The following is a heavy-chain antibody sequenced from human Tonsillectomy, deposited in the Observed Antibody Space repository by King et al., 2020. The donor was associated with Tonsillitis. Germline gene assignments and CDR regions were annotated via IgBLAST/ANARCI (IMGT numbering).Heavy chain of an antibody. CDR3: ARDPYYYDILTGYSPDALDI. Sequence: VQLVESGPGLVKPSQTLSLTCTVSGGSISSGDYYWRWIRQPPGKGLEWVGYIHYSGSTYYNPSLKSRVTMSVDTSKNQFSLKLSSVTVADTAVYYCARDPYYYDILTGYSPDALDIWGQGTMVTVSS. J-gene: IGHJ3*02. V-gene: IGHV4-30-4*01. CDR2: IHYSGST. D-gene: IGHD3-9*01. CDR1: GGSISSGDYY.